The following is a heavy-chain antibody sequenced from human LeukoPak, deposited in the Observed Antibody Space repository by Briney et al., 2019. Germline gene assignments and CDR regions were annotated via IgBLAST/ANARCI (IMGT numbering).Heavy chain of an antibody. CDR2: IYYSGST. D-gene: IGHD2-2*01. J-gene: IGHJ5*02. V-gene: IGHV4-39*01. Sequence: SETLSLTCTVSGGSISSSSYYWGWIRQPPGKGLEWIGSIYYSGSTYYNPSLKSRVTISVDTSKNQFSLKLSSVTAADTAVYYRARHGPLGYCSSTSCYEAWFDPWGQGTLVTVSS. CDR1: GGSISSSSYY. CDR3: ARHGPLGYCSSTSCYEAWFDP.